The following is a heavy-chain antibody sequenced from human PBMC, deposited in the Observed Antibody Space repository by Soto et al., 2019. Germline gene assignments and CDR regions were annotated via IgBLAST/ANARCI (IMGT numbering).Heavy chain of an antibody. CDR1: GGTFSSYA. CDR3: ARMPDYARRGDAFDI. D-gene: IGHD4-17*01. Sequence: SVKVSCKASGGTFSSYAISWVRQAPGQGLEWMGGIIPIFGTANYAQKFQGRVTITADESTSTAYMELSSLRSEDTAVYYCARMPDYARRGDAFDIWGQGTMVTVSS. V-gene: IGHV1-69*13. J-gene: IGHJ3*02. CDR2: IIPIFGTA.